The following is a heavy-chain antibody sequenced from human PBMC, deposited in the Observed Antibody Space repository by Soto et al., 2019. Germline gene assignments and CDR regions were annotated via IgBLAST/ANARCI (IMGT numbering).Heavy chain of an antibody. CDR1: GFTFDYYW. CDR3: ARGGDPAY. D-gene: IGHD2-21*02. J-gene: IGHJ4*02. CDR2: LQTDGSHP. V-gene: IGHV3-74*01. Sequence: EVQLVESGGGLVQPGGSLRLSCVASGFTFDYYWMHWVRQAPGEGLMWVSRLQTDGSHPDYADSVKGRFTISRDNAKNTSYLQMTHLGAEYTVVYYCARGGDPAYWGQGTLVTVSS.